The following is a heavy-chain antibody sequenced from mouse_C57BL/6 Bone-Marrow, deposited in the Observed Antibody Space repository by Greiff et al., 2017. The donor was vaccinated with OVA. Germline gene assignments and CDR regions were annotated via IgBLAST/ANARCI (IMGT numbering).Heavy chain of an antibody. Sequence: VMLVESGPGLVQPSQSLSITCTVSGFSLTSYGVHWVRQSPGKGLEWLGVIWSGGSTDYNAAFISRLSISKDNSKSQVSFKMNSLQADDTAIYYCARIGITTRGGYYFDYWGQGTTLTVSS. CDR3: ARIGITTRGGYYFDY. D-gene: IGHD2-4*01. J-gene: IGHJ2*01. V-gene: IGHV2-2*01. CDR1: GFSLTSYG. CDR2: IWSGGST.